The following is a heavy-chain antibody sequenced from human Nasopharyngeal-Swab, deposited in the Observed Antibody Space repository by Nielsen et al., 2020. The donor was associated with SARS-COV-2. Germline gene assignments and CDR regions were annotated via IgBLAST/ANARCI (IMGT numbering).Heavy chain of an antibody. J-gene: IGHJ6*02. CDR3: ARAVSSSRGDYYYGMDV. CDR2: IYYSGST. D-gene: IGHD6-13*01. Sequence: WIRQPPGKGLEWIGYIYYSGSTNYNPSLKSRVTISVDTSKNQFSLKLSSVTAADTAVYYCARAVSSSRGDYYYGMDVWGQGTTVTVSS. V-gene: IGHV4-59*01.